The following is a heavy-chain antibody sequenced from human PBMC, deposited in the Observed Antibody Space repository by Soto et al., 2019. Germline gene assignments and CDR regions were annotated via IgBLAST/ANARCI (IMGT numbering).Heavy chain of an antibody. J-gene: IGHJ4*02. CDR2: ISSRSYT. D-gene: IGHD3-10*01. CDR1: GFTFSTSS. CDR3: AKDPLLWFGEFPTYFDY. V-gene: IGHV3-21*04. Sequence: PGGSLRLSCAASGFTFSTSSLYWVRQAPGKGLEWVSSISSRSYTYYADSVKGRFTISRDNAKNSLYLQMNSLRAEDTAVYYCAKDPLLWFGEFPTYFDYWGQGTLVTVSS.